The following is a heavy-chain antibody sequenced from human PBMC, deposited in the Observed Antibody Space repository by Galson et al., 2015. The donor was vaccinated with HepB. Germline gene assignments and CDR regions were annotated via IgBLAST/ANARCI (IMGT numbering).Heavy chain of an antibody. D-gene: IGHD4-23*01. CDR3: VFIRGNDLKPLDY. Sequence: SVKVSCKASRYSFTGYYMHWVRQAPGQGLEWMGRINPNSGGTNYAQKFQGRVTMTRDTSISTAYMELTRLRSDDTAVYYCVFIRGNDLKPLDYWGQGTLVTVSS. V-gene: IGHV1-2*06. CDR2: INPNSGGT. CDR1: RYSFTGYY. J-gene: IGHJ4*02.